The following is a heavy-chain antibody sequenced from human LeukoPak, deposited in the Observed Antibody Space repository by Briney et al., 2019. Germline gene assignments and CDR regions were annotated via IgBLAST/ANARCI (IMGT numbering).Heavy chain of an antibody. Sequence: SETLSPTCAVSDYSISSGNYWGWIRQPPGKGLEWIGSVYHSGSTHYRPSLKSRVTISVDTSKNQFSLKLSSVTAADTAVYYCARNDSSGYFDYWGQGTLVTVSS. CDR3: ARNDSSGYFDY. CDR1: DYSISSGNY. CDR2: VYHSGST. J-gene: IGHJ4*02. V-gene: IGHV4-38-2*01. D-gene: IGHD3-22*01.